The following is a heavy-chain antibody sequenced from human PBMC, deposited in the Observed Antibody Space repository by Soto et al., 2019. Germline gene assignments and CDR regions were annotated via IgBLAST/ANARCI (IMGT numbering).Heavy chain of an antibody. CDR1: GFTVSSNY. CDR3: ARGYCSGGRCYSALDY. J-gene: IGHJ4*02. D-gene: IGHD2-15*01. V-gene: IGHV3-66*01. CDR2: IYSGGST. Sequence: GGSLGLSCAASGFTVSSNYMSWVRQAPGKGLEWVSVIYSGGSTYYADSVKGRFTISRDNSKNTLYLQMNSLRAEDTAVYYCARGYCSGGRCYSALDYWGQGTLVTVSS.